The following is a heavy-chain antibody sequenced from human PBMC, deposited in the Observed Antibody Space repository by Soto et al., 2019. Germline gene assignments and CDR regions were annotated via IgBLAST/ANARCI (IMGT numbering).Heavy chain of an antibody. CDR2: IIPILGIA. D-gene: IGHD3-10*01. V-gene: IGHV1-69*02. CDR1: GGTFSSYT. CDR3: ALYYYYGSGSPYHFDY. J-gene: IGHJ4*02. Sequence: SVKVSCKASGGTFSSYTISWVRQAPGQGLEWMGRIIPILGIANYAQKFQGRVTITADKSTSTAYMELSSLRSEDTAVYYCALYYYYGSGSPYHFDYWGQGTLVT.